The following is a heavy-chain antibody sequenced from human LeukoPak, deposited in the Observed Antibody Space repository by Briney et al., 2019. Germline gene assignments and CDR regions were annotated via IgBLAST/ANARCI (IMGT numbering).Heavy chain of an antibody. D-gene: IGHD3-3*01. CDR3: ARLQTRIFGSDSWFDP. Sequence: SETLSLTCTVSGGSISSSSYYWGWIRQPPGKGPEWIGSIYYSGSTYYNPSPKSRVTISVDTSKNQFSLKLSSVTAADTAVYYCARLQTRIFGSDSWFDPWGQGTLVTVSS. J-gene: IGHJ5*02. V-gene: IGHV4-39*01. CDR2: IYYSGST. CDR1: GGSISSSSYY.